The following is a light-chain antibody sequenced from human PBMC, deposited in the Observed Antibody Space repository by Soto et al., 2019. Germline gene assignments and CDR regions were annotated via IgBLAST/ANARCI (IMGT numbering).Light chain of an antibody. CDR1: QSVSSSY. CDR3: QQYGSSSWT. V-gene: IGKV3-20*01. Sequence: ENVFKKSPGPPSLSPGEKATLSCRASQSVSSSYLAWYQQKPGQAPRLLIYGASSRATGIPDRFSGSGSGTDFTLTIGRLEPEDFAVYYCQQYGSSSWTFGQGTKVDIK. J-gene: IGKJ1*01. CDR2: GAS.